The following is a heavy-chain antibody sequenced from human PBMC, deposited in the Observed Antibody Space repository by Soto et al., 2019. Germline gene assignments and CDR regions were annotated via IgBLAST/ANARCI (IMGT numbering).Heavy chain of an antibody. V-gene: IGHV3-15*01. Sequence: EVHLVESGGGLVKPGGSLRLSCAASGFSFSNAWMTWVRQPPGKGLEWLGLIRNKNDGGTTDYAAPVKGRFTISRDDSRGTLYLQMNSLKTGDTAVYFCSTDWLNYWGQGTLVTVSS. CDR2: IRNKNDGGTT. D-gene: IGHD3-16*01. CDR3: STDWLNY. CDR1: GFSFSNAW. J-gene: IGHJ4*02.